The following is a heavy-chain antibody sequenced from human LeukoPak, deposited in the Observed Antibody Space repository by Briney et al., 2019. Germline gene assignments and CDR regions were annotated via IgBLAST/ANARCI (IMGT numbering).Heavy chain of an antibody. V-gene: IGHV3-30*18. CDR2: ISYDGSNK. CDR1: GFTFSSYG. Sequence: GGSLRLSCAASGFTFSSYGMHWVRQAPGKGLEWVAVISYDGSNKYYADSVKGRFTISRDSSKNTLYLQMNSLRAEDTAVYYCAKGPGGVAAGYFDYWGQGTLVTVSS. CDR3: AKGPGGVAAGYFDY. J-gene: IGHJ4*02. D-gene: IGHD2-15*01.